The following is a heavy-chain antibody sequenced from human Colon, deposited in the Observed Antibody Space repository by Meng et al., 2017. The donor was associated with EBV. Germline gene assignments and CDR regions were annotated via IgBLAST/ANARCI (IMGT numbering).Heavy chain of an antibody. Sequence: VPLQESGPGLVKPSETLLLTCGVSGGSISSVYWLTWVRQSPGKGLEWIGEIYHSGSTNYNPSLKSRVTISVDKSKNQFSLKLTSVTAADTAVYYCARGGYYSFDYWGQRTLVTVSS. J-gene: IGHJ4*02. CDR1: GGSISSVYW. CDR3: ARGGYYSFDY. V-gene: IGHV4-4*02. CDR2: IYHSGST. D-gene: IGHD5-18*01.